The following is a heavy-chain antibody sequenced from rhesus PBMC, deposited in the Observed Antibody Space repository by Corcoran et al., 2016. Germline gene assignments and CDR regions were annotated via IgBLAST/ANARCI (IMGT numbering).Heavy chain of an antibody. V-gene: IGHV4-81*01. Sequence: QVQLQESGPGLVKPSETLSPTCTVSGGSIIVYYWSWIRPPPGKGLEWIGNIEGNSAGNKYNPSLKSRITISKDTSKNQFSLKLSSVTAADTAVYYCARNRQLVWFDYWGQGVLVTVSS. CDR2: IEGNSAGN. CDR3: ARNRQLVWFDY. D-gene: IGHD6-13*01. J-gene: IGHJ4*01. CDR1: GGSIIVYY.